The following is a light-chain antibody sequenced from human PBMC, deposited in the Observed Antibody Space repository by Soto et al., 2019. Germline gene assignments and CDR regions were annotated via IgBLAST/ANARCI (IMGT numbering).Light chain of an antibody. Sequence: DIQMTRSPSTLSASVGDRVTITFRASQSISSLLAWYQKTPGKAPKLLIYDVSSLQSGVPSRFSGSGSGTEFTLSISSLQPDDSATYYCQQYNTFSTFGQGTKVDIK. V-gene: IGKV1-5*01. J-gene: IGKJ1*01. CDR3: QQYNTFST. CDR1: QSISSL. CDR2: DVS.